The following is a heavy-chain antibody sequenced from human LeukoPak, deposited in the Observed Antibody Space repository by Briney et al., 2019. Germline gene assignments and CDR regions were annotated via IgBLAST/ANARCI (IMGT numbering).Heavy chain of an antibody. CDR3: AKAPNYDFWSGYDPFDP. Sequence: GGSLRLSCAASGFTFSSYAMSWVRQAPGKGLEWVSAISGSGGSTYYADSVKGRFTISRDNSKNTLYPQMNSLRAEDTAVYYCAKAPNYDFWSGYDPFDPWGQGTLVTVSS. V-gene: IGHV3-23*01. J-gene: IGHJ5*02. CDR1: GFTFSSYA. CDR2: ISGSGGST. D-gene: IGHD3-3*01.